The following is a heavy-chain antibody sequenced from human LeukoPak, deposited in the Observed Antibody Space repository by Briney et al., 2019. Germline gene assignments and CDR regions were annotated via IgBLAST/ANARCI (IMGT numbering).Heavy chain of an antibody. J-gene: IGHJ6*02. D-gene: IGHD2-15*01. V-gene: IGHV1-2*02. CDR2: INPNSGGT. CDR3: ARDRSIVVVVAATYGMDV. CDR1: GYTFTGYY. Sequence: ASVKVSCKASGYTFTGYYMHWVRQAPGQGLEWMGWINPNSGGTNYAQKFQGRVTMTRDTSISTAYMELSRLRSDDTAVYYCARDRSIVVVVAATYGMDVWSQGTTVTVSS.